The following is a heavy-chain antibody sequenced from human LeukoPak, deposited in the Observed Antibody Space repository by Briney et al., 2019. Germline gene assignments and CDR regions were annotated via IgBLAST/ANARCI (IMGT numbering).Heavy chain of an antibody. CDR2: IYHSGST. V-gene: IGHV4-30-2*01. Sequence: NPSETLSLTCAVSGGSISSGDYSWSWIRQPPGKGLEWIGYIYHSGSTYYNPSLKSRVTISVDRSKNQFSLKLSSVTAADTAVYYCARGSREGDHDSSGYYYDAFDIWGQGTMVTVSS. CDR3: ARGSREGDHDSSGYYYDAFDI. CDR1: GGSISSGDYS. D-gene: IGHD3-22*01. J-gene: IGHJ3*02.